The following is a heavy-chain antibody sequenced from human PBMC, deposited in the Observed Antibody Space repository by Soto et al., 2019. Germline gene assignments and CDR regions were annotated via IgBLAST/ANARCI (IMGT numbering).Heavy chain of an antibody. V-gene: IGHV4-30-4*01. CDR2: IYYSRST. CDR1: GGSISSGDDF. D-gene: IGHD1-20*01. Sequence: QVQLQESGPGLVKPSQTLSLTCTVSGGSISSGDDFWTWIRQPPGKGLEWIGYIYYSRSTYYNPSLQSRLTMSVDTSKTQFSLKLSSVTAADTAVYYCARDRAKWKDYYYYGMDVWGQGTTVTVSS. CDR3: ARDRAKWKDYYYYGMDV. J-gene: IGHJ6*02.